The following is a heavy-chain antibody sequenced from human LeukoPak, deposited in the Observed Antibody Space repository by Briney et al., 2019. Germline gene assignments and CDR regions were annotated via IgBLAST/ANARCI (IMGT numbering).Heavy chain of an antibody. D-gene: IGHD6-13*01. V-gene: IGHV3-33*06. Sequence: GRSLRLSCAASGFTFSSYGMHWVRQAPGKGLEWVAVICYDGSNTYYADSVKGRFTISRDNSKNTLYLQMNSLRAEDTAVYYCAKDLGIAGYWGQGTLVTVSS. CDR2: ICYDGSNT. CDR1: GFTFSSYG. J-gene: IGHJ4*02. CDR3: AKDLGIAGY.